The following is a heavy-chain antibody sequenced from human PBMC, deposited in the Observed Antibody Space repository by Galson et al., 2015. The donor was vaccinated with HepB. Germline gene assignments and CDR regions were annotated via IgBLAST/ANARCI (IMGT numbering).Heavy chain of an antibody. CDR1: GGSISSSNW. CDR2: ISHSGNT. D-gene: IGHD6-13*01. Sequence: SETLSLTCAVSGGSISSSNWWSWVRQPPGKGLEWIGEISHSGNTNYNPSLKSRVTISVDKSKNQFSLKLSSVTAADTAVYYCARDKYTSSSHRYFDYWGQGTLVTVSS. V-gene: IGHV4-4*02. CDR3: ARDKYTSSSHRYFDY. J-gene: IGHJ4*02.